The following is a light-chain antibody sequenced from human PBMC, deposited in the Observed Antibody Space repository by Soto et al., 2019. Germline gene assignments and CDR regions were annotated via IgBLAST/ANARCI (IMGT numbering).Light chain of an antibody. J-gene: IGKJ1*01. CDR1: QGIRND. Sequence: AIQMTQSPSSLSASVGNRDTITCRASQGIRNDLGWYQQKPGKAPKLLIYAASSLQSGVPSRFSGSGSGTDFTLTISSLQPEDFATYYCLQDYNYPRTFGQGTKVDIK. CDR2: AAS. CDR3: LQDYNYPRT. V-gene: IGKV1-6*01.